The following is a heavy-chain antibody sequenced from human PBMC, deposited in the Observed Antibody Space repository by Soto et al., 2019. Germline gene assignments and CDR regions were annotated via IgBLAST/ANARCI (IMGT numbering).Heavy chain of an antibody. CDR2: FNPNSGGT. D-gene: IGHD3-3*01. Sequence: ASVKVSCKASGYTFTGYYMHWVRQAPGQGLEWLGWFNPNSGGTNYAQKFQGWVTMTRDTSISTAYMELSRLRSDDTAVYYCARGTWSGYYSAGGSDYWGQGTLVTVSS. CDR3: ARGTWSGYYSAGGSDY. J-gene: IGHJ4*02. V-gene: IGHV1-2*04. CDR1: GYTFTGYY.